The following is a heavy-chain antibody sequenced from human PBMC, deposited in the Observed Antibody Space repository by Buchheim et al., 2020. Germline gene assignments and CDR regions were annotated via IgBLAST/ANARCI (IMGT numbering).Heavy chain of an antibody. J-gene: IGHJ4*02. Sequence: EVQLVESGGGLVKPGGSLRLSCAASGFTFSSYSMNWVRQAPGKGLEWVSSISSSSSYIYYADSVKGRFTISRDNAKNSLYLQMNSLRAEDTAVYDCARAASHLTIFGVVIPDYWGQGTL. CDR2: ISSSSSYI. CDR3: ARAASHLTIFGVVIPDY. V-gene: IGHV3-21*01. CDR1: GFTFSSYS. D-gene: IGHD3-3*01.